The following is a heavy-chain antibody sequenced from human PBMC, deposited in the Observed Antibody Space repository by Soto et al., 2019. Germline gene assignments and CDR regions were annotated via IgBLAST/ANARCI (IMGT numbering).Heavy chain of an antibody. V-gene: IGHV3-23*01. D-gene: IGHD5-18*01. CDR1: GFTFSSYA. CDR2: ISGSGGST. J-gene: IGHJ6*03. Sequence: GGSLRLSCAASGFTFSSYAMSWVRQAPGKGLEWVSAISGSGGSTYYADSVKGRFTISRDNSKNTLYLQMNSLRAEDTAVYYCAKQGTAMVGRYYYYMDVWGKGTTVTVSS. CDR3: AKQGTAMVGRYYYYMDV.